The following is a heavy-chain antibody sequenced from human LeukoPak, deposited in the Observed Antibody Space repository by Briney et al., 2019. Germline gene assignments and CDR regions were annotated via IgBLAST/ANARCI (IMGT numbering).Heavy chain of an antibody. J-gene: IGHJ4*02. Sequence: PLETLSLTCGVYGGSFSGYYWNWIRQPPGKGLEWIGEINHSRSTNYNPSLKSRVTISVDTSKNQFSLKLTSVTAADTALYYCAGYYTYGRDYWGQGTLVTVSS. V-gene: IGHV4-34*01. CDR3: AGYYTYGRDY. CDR1: GGSFSGYY. CDR2: INHSRST. D-gene: IGHD5-18*01.